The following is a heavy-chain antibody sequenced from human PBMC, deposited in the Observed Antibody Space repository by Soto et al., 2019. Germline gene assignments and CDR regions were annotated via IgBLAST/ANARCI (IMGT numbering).Heavy chain of an antibody. J-gene: IGHJ4*02. Sequence: SETLSLTCTVSGGSISSYYWSWIRQPPGKGLEWIGYIYYSGSTNYNPSLKSRVTISVDTSKNQFSLKLSSVTAADTAVYYCARGPDTVVFDYWGQGTLVTVSS. CDR2: IYYSGST. CDR3: ARGPDTVVFDY. CDR1: GGSISSYY. V-gene: IGHV4-59*01. D-gene: IGHD4-17*01.